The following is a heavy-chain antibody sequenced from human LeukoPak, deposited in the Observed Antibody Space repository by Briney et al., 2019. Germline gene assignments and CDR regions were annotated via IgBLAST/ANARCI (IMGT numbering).Heavy chain of an antibody. V-gene: IGHV1-2*02. D-gene: IGHD3-22*01. CDR1: GYTFTGYY. CDR3: ARASRGSGYWLQH. J-gene: IGHJ1*01. CDR2: INPNSGGT. Sequence: ASVKVSCKASGYTFTGYYMHWVRQAPGQGLEWMGWINPNSGGTNYAQKFQGRVTMTRDTSISTAYMELSRLRSDDTAVYYCARASRGSGYWLQHWGQGTLVTASS.